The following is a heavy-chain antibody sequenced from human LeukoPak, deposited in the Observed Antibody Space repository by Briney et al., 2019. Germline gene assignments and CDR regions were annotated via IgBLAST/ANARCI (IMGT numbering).Heavy chain of an antibody. CDR3: SADSSGYPFDY. V-gene: IGHV1-2*06. Sequence: ASVKVSCKASGYTFAGYYMHWVRQAPGQGLEWMGRINPNSGGTNYAQKFQGRVTMTRDTSISTAYMELSSLRSEDTAVYYCSADSSGYPFDYWGQGTLVTVSS. CDR2: INPNSGGT. CDR1: GYTFAGYY. J-gene: IGHJ4*02. D-gene: IGHD3-22*01.